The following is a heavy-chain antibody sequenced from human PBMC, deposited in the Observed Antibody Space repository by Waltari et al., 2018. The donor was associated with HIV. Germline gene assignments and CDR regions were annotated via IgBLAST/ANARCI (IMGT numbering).Heavy chain of an antibody. CDR2: TYYMSKWYN. J-gene: IGHJ6*02. V-gene: IGHV6-1*01. Sequence: QVQLQQSGPGLVQPSQTLPPTCAIPGDSAHRHRAPRNWIRQSPSRGLEWRGRTYYMSKWYNDYAVSVRSRITIHPDTSKTQFSLQLKSVTPEDTAVYYCVRGSGMNYYYYGMDVWGQGTTVTVSS. CDR3: VRGSGMNYYYYGMDV. CDR1: GDSAHRHRAP. D-gene: IGHD3-10*01.